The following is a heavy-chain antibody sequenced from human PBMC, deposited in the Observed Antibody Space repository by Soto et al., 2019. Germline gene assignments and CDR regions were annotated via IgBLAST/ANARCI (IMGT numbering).Heavy chain of an antibody. CDR2: TSYDGSDK. J-gene: IGHJ6*02. Sequence: QVHLVESGGGVVQPGRSLRLSCAASGFTFHSHAMHWVRQAPGKGLEWVAVTSYDGSDKYYADSVKGRFTISRDNSENTLYLQMNSLSAEDTAAYFCARDLASGYYYYGMDVWGQGTTVTVSS. CDR1: GFTFHSHA. CDR3: ARDLASGYYYYGMDV. V-gene: IGHV3-30*04. D-gene: IGHD3-3*02.